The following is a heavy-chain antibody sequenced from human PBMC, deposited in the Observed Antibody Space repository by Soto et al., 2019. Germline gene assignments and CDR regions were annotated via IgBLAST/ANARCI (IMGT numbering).Heavy chain of an antibody. J-gene: IGHJ3*02. Sequence: SETLSLTCTVSGGSISSYYWSWIRQPPGKGLEWIGYIYYSGSTNYNPSLKSRVTISVDTSKNQFSLKLSSVTAADTAVYYCARDNGAEYSSSGEGAFDIWGQGTMVTVSS. CDR2: IYYSGST. V-gene: IGHV4-59*01. CDR1: GGSISSYY. D-gene: IGHD6-6*01. CDR3: ARDNGAEYSSSGEGAFDI.